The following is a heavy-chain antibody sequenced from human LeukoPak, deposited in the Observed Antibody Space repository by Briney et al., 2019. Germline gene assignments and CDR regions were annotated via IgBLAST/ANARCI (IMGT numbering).Heavy chain of an antibody. CDR2: IHHSGDT. CDR1: GFPINGGFY. V-gene: IGHV4-38-2*02. D-gene: IGHD2-21*02. J-gene: IGHJ5*02. Sequence: SETLSLTCTVSGFPINGGFYWGWVRQTPGKGLEWIGNIHHSGDTDYNPSLRSRVTISAHSSKNHFTLQLRSVTVADTALYYCARFNSLLLYGGWFDPWGQATLVTVSS. CDR3: ARFNSLLLYGGWFDP.